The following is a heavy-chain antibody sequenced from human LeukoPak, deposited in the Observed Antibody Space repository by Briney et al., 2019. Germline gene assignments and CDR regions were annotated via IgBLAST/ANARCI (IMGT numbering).Heavy chain of an antibody. CDR2: INHSGST. D-gene: IGHD3-22*01. CDR1: GGSFSGYY. CDR3: AVYDSSGYYHDY. V-gene: IGHV4-34*01. J-gene: IGHJ4*02. Sequence: SETLSLTCAVYGGSFSGYYWSWIRQPPGKGLEWIGEINHSGSTNYNPSLKSRVTISVDTSKNQFSLKLSSETAADTAVYYCAVYDSSGYYHDYWGQGTLVTVSS.